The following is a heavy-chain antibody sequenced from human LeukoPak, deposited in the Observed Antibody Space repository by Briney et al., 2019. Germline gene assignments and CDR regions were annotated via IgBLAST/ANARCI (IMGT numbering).Heavy chain of an antibody. CDR2: ISAYNGNT. V-gene: IGHV1-18*04. Sequence: ASVNVSCTASGYTFTSYGISWVPQAPGQGLEALGWISAYNGNTNYAQKLQGRVTMTTDTSTSTAYMELRILRSDDTAVYYCARVYSDGGWCTTNWGQVTLVTVSS. CDR3: ARVYSDGGWCTTN. J-gene: IGHJ4*02. CDR1: GYTFTSYG. D-gene: IGHD2-21*01.